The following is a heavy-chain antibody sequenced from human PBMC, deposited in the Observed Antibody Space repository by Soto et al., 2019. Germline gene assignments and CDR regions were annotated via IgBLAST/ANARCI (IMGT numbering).Heavy chain of an antibody. V-gene: IGHV3-33*01. CDR2: LGFDGGGR. CDR1: GFDFSSYG. CDR3: AGVITIFGVVTDGMDV. Sequence: GGSLRLSCAASGFDFSSYGMHWVRQTPGKGLEWVAVLGFDGGGRYYADSVKGRFTISRDNSKKMLYLQMDSLRAEDTALYYCAGVITIFGVVTDGMDVWGQGTTVTVSS. J-gene: IGHJ6*02. D-gene: IGHD3-3*01.